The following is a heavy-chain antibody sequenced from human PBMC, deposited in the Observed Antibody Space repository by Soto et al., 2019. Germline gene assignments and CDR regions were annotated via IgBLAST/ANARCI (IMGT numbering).Heavy chain of an antibody. D-gene: IGHD3-10*01. V-gene: IGHV3-48*03. CDR2: ISSSGGIM. CDR3: AREGSVSSSDYYAYYYGMDV. Sequence: EVQLVESGGGLVQPGGSLRLSCVASGFTFSNYDINWVRQAPGKGLEWISHISSSGGIMYYADSVKGRFTISRDNAKNSLYLQMNSLRGEDTAVDYCAREGSVSSSDYYAYYYGMDVWGHGTTVTVSS. CDR1: GFTFSNYD. J-gene: IGHJ6*02.